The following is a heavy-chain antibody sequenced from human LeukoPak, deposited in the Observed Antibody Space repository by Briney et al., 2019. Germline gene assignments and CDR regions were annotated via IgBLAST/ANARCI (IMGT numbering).Heavy chain of an antibody. D-gene: IGHD2-15*01. J-gene: IGHJ4*02. CDR1: GYTFTGYY. CDR3: AREDRYCSGGSCPEYYFDY. V-gene: IGHV1-2*02. Sequence: ASVKVSCKASGYTFTGYYMHWVRQAPGQGLEWMGWINPNSGGTNYAQKFQGRVTMTRDTSISTAYMELSRLRSDDTAMYYCAREDRYCSGGSCPEYYFDYWGQGTLVTVSS. CDR2: INPNSGGT.